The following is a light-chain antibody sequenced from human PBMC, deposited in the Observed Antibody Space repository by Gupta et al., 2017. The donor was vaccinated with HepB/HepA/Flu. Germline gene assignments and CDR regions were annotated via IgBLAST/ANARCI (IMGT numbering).Light chain of an antibody. CDR1: QTISSD. CDR3: QQTHRTPVT. Sequence: DIQMTQSPSSLSASSGDRVSIICRPSQTISSDLNGYQQKPGKAPKLLMYATTTWQSGAPSMVSGSGSGTDFTLPIMRLQPEDFSTYYCQQTHRTPVTFGGGTKVELK. V-gene: IGKV1-39*01. J-gene: IGKJ4*01. CDR2: ATT.